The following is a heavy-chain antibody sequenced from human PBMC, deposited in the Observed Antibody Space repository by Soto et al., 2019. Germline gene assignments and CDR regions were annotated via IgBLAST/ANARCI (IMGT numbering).Heavy chain of an antibody. V-gene: IGHV3-30*18. D-gene: IGHD1-7*01. Sequence: PVGSLRLSCQASGFNFDNYGMHWVRQAPGKGLEWVAVITYDGSNKYYADSVKGRFTISRDNSKNTLSLHLNTLKPEDTAVYHCAKDRVGGTFYTPLGFWGQGTLVTVS. CDR1: GFNFDNYG. J-gene: IGHJ4*02. CDR3: AKDRVGGTFYTPLGF. CDR2: ITYDGSNK.